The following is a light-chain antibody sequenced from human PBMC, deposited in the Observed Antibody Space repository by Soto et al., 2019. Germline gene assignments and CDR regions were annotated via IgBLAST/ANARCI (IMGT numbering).Light chain of an antibody. CDR2: GAS. Sequence: EIVMTQSPATLSVSPGERATLSCRASQSVSSNLAWYQHKPGQAPRLLIYGASTRATGIPARFSASGSGTELSLTISRLQSEDFAVCYCQQYNNWPPKQYTFGQGTKLEIK. CDR3: QQYNNWPPKQYT. CDR1: QSVSSN. V-gene: IGKV3-15*01. J-gene: IGKJ2*01.